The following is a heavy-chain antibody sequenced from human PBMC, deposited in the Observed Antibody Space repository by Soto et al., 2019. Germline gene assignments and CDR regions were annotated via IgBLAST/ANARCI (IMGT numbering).Heavy chain of an antibody. CDR2: IVVGSGNT. CDR1: GFTFTSSA. J-gene: IGHJ6*02. V-gene: IGHV1-58*01. Sequence: SVKVSRKASGFTFTSSAVQWVRQARGQRLEWIGWIVVGSGNTNYAQKFQERVTITRDMSTSTAYMELSSLRSEDTAVYYCAATDGTLVYYYYGMDVWGQGTTVTVSS. CDR3: AATDGTLVYYYYGMDV. D-gene: IGHD1-26*01.